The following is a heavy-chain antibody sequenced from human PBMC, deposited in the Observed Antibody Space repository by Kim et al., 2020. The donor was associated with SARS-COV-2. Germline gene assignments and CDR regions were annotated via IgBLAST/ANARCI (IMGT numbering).Heavy chain of an antibody. CDR1: GYSFTTYF. Sequence: ASVKVSCKASGYSFTTYFIQWVRQAPGQGLEWMAVINPSSGSATYAQKFQGRVTLTKDTSTRTVYMELSSLRSDDTALYYCARDPNSLGGADYWGQGTLVTVSS. V-gene: IGHV1-46*01. CDR2: INPSSGSA. D-gene: IGHD3-10*01. J-gene: IGHJ4*02. CDR3: ARDPNSLGGADY.